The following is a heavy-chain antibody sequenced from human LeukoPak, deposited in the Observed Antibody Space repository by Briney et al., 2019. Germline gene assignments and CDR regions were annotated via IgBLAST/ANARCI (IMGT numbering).Heavy chain of an antibody. Sequence: PGKSLRLSCAASGFTFSSYGIHWVRQAPGKGLEWVAIIWYDGTKKYYADSVRGRFTISRDNSKNTLYPQMTSLRAEDTAVYYCARDLHSSGWHVGSAGYWGQGTLVTVSS. V-gene: IGHV3-33*01. CDR2: IWYDGTKK. J-gene: IGHJ4*02. CDR3: ARDLHSSGWHVGSAGY. CDR1: GFTFSSYG. D-gene: IGHD6-19*01.